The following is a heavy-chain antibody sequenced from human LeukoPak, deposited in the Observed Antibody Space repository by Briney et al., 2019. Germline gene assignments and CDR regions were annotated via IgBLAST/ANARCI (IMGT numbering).Heavy chain of an antibody. D-gene: IGHD1-20*01. CDR1: GGSISSYY. Sequence: SETLSLTCTVSGGSISSYYWSWIRQPAGKGLEWIGRIYTSGSTNYNPSLKSRVTMSVDTSKNQFSLKLSSVTAADTAVYYCARDIRYSWNDVHHAFDIWGQGTMVTVSS. CDR3: ARDIRYSWNDVHHAFDI. CDR2: IYTSGST. J-gene: IGHJ3*02. V-gene: IGHV4-4*07.